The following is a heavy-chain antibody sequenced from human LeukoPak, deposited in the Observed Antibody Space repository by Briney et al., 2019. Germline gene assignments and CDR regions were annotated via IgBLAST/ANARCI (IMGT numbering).Heavy chain of an antibody. J-gene: IGHJ6*02. CDR1: GYTFTGYY. V-gene: IGHV1-2*02. D-gene: IGHD2-2*01. CDR3: ARDELEHCSSTSCYYYYYYGMDV. Sequence: ASVKVSCKASGYTFTGYYMHWVRQAPGQGLEWMGWINPNSGGTNYAQRFQGRVTMTRDTSISSAYMELSRLRSDDTAVYYCARDELEHCSSTSCYYYYYYGMDVWGQGTTVTVSS. CDR2: INPNSGGT.